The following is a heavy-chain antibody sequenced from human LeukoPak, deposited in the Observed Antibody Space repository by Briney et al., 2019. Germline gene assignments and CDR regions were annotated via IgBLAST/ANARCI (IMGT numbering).Heavy chain of an antibody. J-gene: IGHJ4*02. CDR1: GYTLTELS. CDR2: INPSGGST. V-gene: IGHV1-46*01. CDR3: ARVRYYDSSGYYAAQYYFDY. Sequence: ASVKVSCKVSGYTLTELSMHWVRQAPGQGLEWMGIINPSGGSTSYAQKFQGRVTMTRDTSTSTVYMELSSLRSEDTAVYYCARVRYYDSSGYYAAQYYFDYWGQGTLVTVSS. D-gene: IGHD3-22*01.